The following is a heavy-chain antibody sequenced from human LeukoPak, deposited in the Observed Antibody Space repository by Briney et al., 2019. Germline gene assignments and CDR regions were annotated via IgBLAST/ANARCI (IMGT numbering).Heavy chain of an antibody. CDR1: GGTFSSYA. CDR2: IIPIFGTA. Sequence: SVKVSCKASGGTFSSYAISWVRQAPGQGLEWMGRIIPIFGTANYAQKFQGRVTITTDESTSTAYMELSSLRSEDTAVYYCARDVISTYYDFWSGSYNWFDPWGQGTLVTVSS. D-gene: IGHD3-3*01. J-gene: IGHJ5*02. V-gene: IGHV1-69*05. CDR3: ARDVISTYYDFWSGSYNWFDP.